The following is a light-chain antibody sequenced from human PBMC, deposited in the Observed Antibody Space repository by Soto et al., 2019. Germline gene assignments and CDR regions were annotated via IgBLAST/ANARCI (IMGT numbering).Light chain of an antibody. CDR2: AAS. V-gene: IGKV3-20*01. CDR3: QQYGSSPRT. Sequence: EIGLTQSPGTLSFSPGERATLSCRASQSVSSNYLAWYQQIPGQAPRLLIYAASSRITCIPDRFSGSASGTDFARTIRRLEPEDFAVYHCQQYGSSPRTFGQGTKVEIK. J-gene: IGKJ1*01. CDR1: QSVSSNY.